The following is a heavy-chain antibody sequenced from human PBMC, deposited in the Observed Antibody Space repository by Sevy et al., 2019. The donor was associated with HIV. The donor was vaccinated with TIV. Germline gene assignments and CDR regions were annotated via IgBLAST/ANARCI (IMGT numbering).Heavy chain of an antibody. J-gene: IGHJ4*02. V-gene: IGHV3-9*01. Sequence: GGSLRLSCAASGFTFEDSAMHWVRQAPGKGLEWVSGISWNSATRGYADSVKGRFTISRDNAKNSLYLQMNSLRTDDTALYYCAKDTSRVVAGTGYFDYWGQGTLVTVSS. CDR1: GFTFEDSA. CDR3: AKDTSRVVAGTGYFDY. CDR2: ISWNSATR. D-gene: IGHD6-19*01.